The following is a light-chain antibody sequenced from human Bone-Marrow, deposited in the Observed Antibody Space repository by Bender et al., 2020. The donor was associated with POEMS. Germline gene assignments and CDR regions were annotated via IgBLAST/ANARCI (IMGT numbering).Light chain of an antibody. V-gene: IGLV2-14*03. CDR1: SSDIGGYNY. CDR3: ISYTSSSTLV. J-gene: IGLJ3*02. Sequence: QSALTQPASVSGSPGQSITISFTGTSSDIGGYNYVSWYQQHPGKAPKLMILDVNNRPSGVSNRFSGSKSGNTASLTISGLQAEDEADYFCISYTSSSTLVFGGGTKLTVL. CDR2: DVN.